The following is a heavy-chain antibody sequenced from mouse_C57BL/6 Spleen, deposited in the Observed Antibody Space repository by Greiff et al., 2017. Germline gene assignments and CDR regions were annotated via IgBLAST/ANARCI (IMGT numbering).Heavy chain of an antibody. CDR2: INPGSGGT. Sequence: QVQLKESGAELVRPGTSVKVSCKASGYAFTNYLIEWVKQRPGQGLEWIGVINPGSGGTNYNEKFKGKATLTADKSSSTAYMQLSSLTSEDSAVYFCARGNDYDVGYYAMDYWGQGTSVTVSS. V-gene: IGHV1-54*01. CDR3: ARGNDYDVGYYAMDY. CDR1: GYAFTNYL. J-gene: IGHJ4*01. D-gene: IGHD2-4*01.